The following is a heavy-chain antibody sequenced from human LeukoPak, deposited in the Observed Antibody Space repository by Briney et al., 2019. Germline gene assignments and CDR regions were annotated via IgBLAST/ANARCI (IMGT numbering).Heavy chain of an antibody. CDR1: GYSFTSYW. D-gene: IGHD3-22*01. CDR2: IYPGDSDT. J-gene: IGHJ4*02. CDR3: ARSHYYDSSGYYYLDY. V-gene: IGHV5-51*01. Sequence: GESLKISCKGSGYSFTSYWIGWVRQMPGKGLEWMGIIYPGDSDTRYSPSFQGQVTISADKSISTAYLQWSSLKASDTAMYYCARSHYYDSSGYYYLDYRGQGTLVTVSS.